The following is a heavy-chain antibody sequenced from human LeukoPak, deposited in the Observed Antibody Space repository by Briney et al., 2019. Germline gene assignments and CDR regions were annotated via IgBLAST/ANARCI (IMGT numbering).Heavy chain of an antibody. D-gene: IGHD3-10*01. V-gene: IGHV1-2*02. CDR3: ARVSIYGLGDAQLADP. CDR1: GYTFTGYY. CDR2: INPNSGGT. Sequence: ASVKVSCKASGYTFTGYYMHWVRQAPGPGLEWMGWINPNSGGTNYAQKFQGRVTMTTDTSTGTAYMELRSLRYNDTAVYYCARVSIYGLGDAQLADPWGQGTLVAVSS. J-gene: IGHJ5*02.